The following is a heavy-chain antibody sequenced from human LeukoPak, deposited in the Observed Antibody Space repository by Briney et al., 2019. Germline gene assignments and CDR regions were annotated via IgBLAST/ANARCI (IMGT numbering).Heavy chain of an antibody. CDR3: ASPSGSYYLGAFDI. CDR2: IYYSGCT. V-gene: IGHV4-39*01. D-gene: IGHD1-26*01. J-gene: IGHJ3*02. CDR1: GGSISSSSYY. Sequence: SETLSLTCTVSGGSISSSSYYWGWIRQPPGKGLEWIGSIYYSGCTYYNPSLKSRVTISVDTSKNQFSLKLSSVTAADTAVYYCASPSGSYYLGAFDIWGQGTMVTVSS.